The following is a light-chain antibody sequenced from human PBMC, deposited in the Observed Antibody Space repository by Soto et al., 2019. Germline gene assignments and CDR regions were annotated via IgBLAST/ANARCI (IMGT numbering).Light chain of an antibody. CDR2: SNN. V-gene: IGLV1-47*02. J-gene: IGLJ3*02. CDR3: AAWDDSLGGRV. Sequence: QPVLTQPPSASGTPGQRVTFSCSGSSSNIGSNYVYWYQQLPGTAPKLLIYSNNQRPSGVPDRFSGSKSGTSASLAISGLRSEDEADYYCAAWDDSLGGRVFGGGTKLTVL. CDR1: SSNIGSNY.